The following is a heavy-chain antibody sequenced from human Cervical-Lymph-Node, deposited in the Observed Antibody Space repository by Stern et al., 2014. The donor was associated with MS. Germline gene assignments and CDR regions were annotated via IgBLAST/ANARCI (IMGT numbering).Heavy chain of an antibody. J-gene: IGHJ6*02. Sequence: EVQLVESGGAPVKPGGSLRLSCAASGFSLSSSTMNWVRQAPGKGLEWVSSISSGSSYIYYSDSLKGRFTISRDNAKNSLHLQLNSLRVDDTAVYYCARGYAFMDVWGQGTTVTVSS. CDR1: GFSLSSST. D-gene: IGHD5-12*01. CDR2: ISSGSSYI. CDR3: ARGYAFMDV. V-gene: IGHV3-21*01.